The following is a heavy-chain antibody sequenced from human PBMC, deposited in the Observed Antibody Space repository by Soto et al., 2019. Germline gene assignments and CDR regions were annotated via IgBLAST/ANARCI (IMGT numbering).Heavy chain of an antibody. Sequence: QVQLQESGPGLVKPSQTLSLTCTVSGGSISSGGYYWSWIRQHPGKGLEWIGYIYYSGRTYYNPSLKSRVTISVDTAKNQFSLKLSSVTAADTAVYYCARDPGITGTPDYWGQGTLVTVSS. CDR1: GGSISSGGYY. J-gene: IGHJ4*02. CDR2: IYYSGRT. V-gene: IGHV4-31*03. CDR3: ARDPGITGTPDY. D-gene: IGHD1-20*01.